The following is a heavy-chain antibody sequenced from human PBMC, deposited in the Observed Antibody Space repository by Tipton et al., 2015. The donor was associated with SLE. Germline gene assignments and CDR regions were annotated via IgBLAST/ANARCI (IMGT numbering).Heavy chain of an antibody. V-gene: IGHV3-23*01. CDR3: VKYDAGSWMPPPKY. J-gene: IGHJ4*02. D-gene: IGHD3-10*01. CDR1: GINFRTSV. Sequence: GSLRLSCAASGINFRTSVMGWVRQAPGKGLEWVSHIIGSGDFTFTPDSVRGRFTISRDISKNTVYLQMNSLRVDDTAVYFCVKYDAGSWMPPPKYWGQGTLVTVSS. CDR2: IIGSGDFT.